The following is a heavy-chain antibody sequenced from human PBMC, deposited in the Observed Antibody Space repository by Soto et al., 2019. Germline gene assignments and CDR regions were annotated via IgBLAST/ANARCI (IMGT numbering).Heavy chain of an antibody. J-gene: IGHJ3*01. V-gene: IGHV3-64*01. D-gene: IGHD6-13*01. CDR2: ISSNGGST. CDR1: GFSFSSYA. CDR3: ARGPYSSSYDAFDF. Sequence: DVQLVESGGGLVQPGGSLRLSCAASGFSFSSYAMHWVRQAPGKGLEYVSSISSNGGSTYYANSVKGRVTISRDNSKNTLYLQMGSLRAEDMAVYFCARGPYSSSYDAFDFWGQGTMVTVS.